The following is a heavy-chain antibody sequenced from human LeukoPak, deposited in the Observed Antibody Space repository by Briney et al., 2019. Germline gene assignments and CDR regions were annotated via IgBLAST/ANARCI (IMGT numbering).Heavy chain of an antibody. Sequence: SETLSLTCAVYGGSFSGYYWSWIRHPPGKGLERIGEINHSGSTNYNPSLKSRVTISVDTSKNQFSLKLSSVTAADTAVYYCASGDQFKYSGYDYYFDYWGQGTLVTVSS. J-gene: IGHJ4*02. CDR1: GGSFSGYY. CDR2: INHSGST. V-gene: IGHV4-34*01. D-gene: IGHD5-12*01. CDR3: ASGDQFKYSGYDYYFDY.